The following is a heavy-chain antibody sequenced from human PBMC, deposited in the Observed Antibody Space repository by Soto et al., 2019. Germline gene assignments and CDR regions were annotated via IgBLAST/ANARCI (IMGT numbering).Heavy chain of an antibody. Sequence: QVQLVQSGAEVKKPGSSVKVSCKAAGGTFSSYAISWVGQAPGQGLEGMGGIIPIFGTANYAQKFQGRVTITADESTSTAYMELSRLRSEDTAVYYCARTPFAVEYFQHWGQGTLVTVSS. CDR2: IIPIFGTA. CDR3: ARTPFAVEYFQH. V-gene: IGHV1-69*12. J-gene: IGHJ1*01. CDR1: GGTFSSYA. D-gene: IGHD3-16*01.